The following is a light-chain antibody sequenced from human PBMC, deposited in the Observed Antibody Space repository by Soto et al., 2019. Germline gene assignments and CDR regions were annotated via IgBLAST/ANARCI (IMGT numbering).Light chain of an antibody. CDR1: QSVSSY. J-gene: IGKJ4*01. CDR3: QLRSKWPST. CDR2: DAS. V-gene: IGKV3-11*01. Sequence: EIVLTQSPVTLSLSPGERATLSCRASQSVSSYLAWYQQKPGQAPRLLIYDASKRATGIPARFSGSGSGTDFTLTISSLEPEDFAVYYCQLRSKWPSTFGGGPKVEIK.